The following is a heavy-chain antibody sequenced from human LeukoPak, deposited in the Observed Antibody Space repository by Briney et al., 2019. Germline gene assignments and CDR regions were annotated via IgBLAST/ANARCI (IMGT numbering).Heavy chain of an antibody. CDR2: ISSRGDST. V-gene: IGHV3-23*01. CDR1: GFTFSNYA. D-gene: IGHD4-17*01. J-gene: IGHJ5*02. CDR3: AKLYGDYEWFDP. Sequence: GGSLRLSCAASGFTFSNYAMSWVRQVPGRGLEWVSTISSRGDSTYDADSVKGRFTISRDNSKNSLYLQMNSVRAEDTAVYYCAKLYGDYEWFDPWGQGTLVTVSS.